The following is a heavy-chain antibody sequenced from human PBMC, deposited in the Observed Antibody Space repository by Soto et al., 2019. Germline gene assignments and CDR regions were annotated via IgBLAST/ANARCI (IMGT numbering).Heavy chain of an antibody. J-gene: IGHJ4*02. D-gene: IGHD3-3*01. CDR3: AKKGDYDFWSEPYYFDY. CDR1: GFTFISYA. CDR2: ISGSGGST. V-gene: IGHV3-23*01. Sequence: PGGSLRLSCAASGFTFISYAMSWVRQAPGKGLEWVSAISGSGGSTYYADSVKGRFTISRDNSKNTLYLQMNSLRAEDTAVYYCAKKGDYDFWSEPYYFDYWGQGTLVTVSS.